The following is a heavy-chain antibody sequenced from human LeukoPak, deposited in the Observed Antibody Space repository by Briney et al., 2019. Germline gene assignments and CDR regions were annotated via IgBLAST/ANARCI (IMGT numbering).Heavy chain of an antibody. CDR1: GASISSDY. CDR3: ARYPFFNPFDY. Sequence: SETLSLTCTVSGASISSDYWSWTRQPPGKGLEWIGYIYITGNTNYSPSLKSRVTMSLDTSKNQFSLKLSSVTATDTAVYYCARYPFFNPFDYWGLGTLVTVSS. V-gene: IGHV4-4*08. J-gene: IGHJ4*02. CDR2: IYITGNT. D-gene: IGHD1-14*01.